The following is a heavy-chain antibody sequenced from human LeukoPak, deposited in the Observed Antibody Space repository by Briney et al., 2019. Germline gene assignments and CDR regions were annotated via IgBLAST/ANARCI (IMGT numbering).Heavy chain of an antibody. D-gene: IGHD6-6*01. CDR1: GFTFDDYA. J-gene: IGHJ4*02. CDR3: ARSSRLTFDY. V-gene: IGHV3-9*01. CDR2: ISWNSGSI. Sequence: GGSLRLSCAASGFTFDDYAMHWVRQAPGKGLEWVSGISWNSGSIGYADSVKGRFTISRDNAKNSLYLQMNSLRAEDTAVYYCARSSRLTFDYWGQGTLVTVSS.